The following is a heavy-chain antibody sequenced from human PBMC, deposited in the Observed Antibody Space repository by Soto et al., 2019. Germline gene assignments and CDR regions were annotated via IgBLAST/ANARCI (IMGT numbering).Heavy chain of an antibody. CDR3: ARGPREEVTATIYYYYGMDV. CDR2: IKHSGST. CDR1: GGSFSGYY. D-gene: IGHD2-21*02. V-gene: IGHV4-34*01. J-gene: IGHJ6*02. Sequence: SETLSLTCAVYGGSFSGYYWSWIRHPQGKGLEWNGEIKHSGSTYYHPSLKSRVTISVDTSKNQFPLKLSSVTAADTAVYYCARGPREEVTATIYYYYGMDVWGQGTTVTVSS.